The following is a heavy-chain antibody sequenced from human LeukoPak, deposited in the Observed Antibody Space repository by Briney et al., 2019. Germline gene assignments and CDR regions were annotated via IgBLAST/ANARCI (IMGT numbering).Heavy chain of an antibody. CDR1: GFTFSSYN. D-gene: IGHD6-19*01. V-gene: IGHV3-21*01. J-gene: IGHJ4*02. CDR2: ISSSSGYI. Sequence: GGSLRLSCAASGFTFSSYNMSWVRQAPGKGLEWVSSISSSSGYIYYADSLKGRFTISRDNAKSSLYLQMNSLRAEDTAVYYCARAPTFSGWFDYWGQGTLVTVSS. CDR3: ARAPTFSGWFDY.